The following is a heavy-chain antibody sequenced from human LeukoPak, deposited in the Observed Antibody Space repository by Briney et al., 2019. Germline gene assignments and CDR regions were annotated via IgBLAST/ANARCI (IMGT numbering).Heavy chain of an antibody. J-gene: IGHJ4*02. CDR2: IKQDGSEK. D-gene: IGHD6-19*01. V-gene: IGHV3-7*03. CDR1: GFTFTSYW. CDR3: ARGTKWLVFDY. Sequence: GGSLRLSCAASGFTFTSYWMSWVRQAPGKGLEWVANIKQDGSEKYYVDSVKGRFTISRDNAKNSLYLQIDSLRAEDTAVYYCARGTKWLVFDYGGKGTLVTVSS.